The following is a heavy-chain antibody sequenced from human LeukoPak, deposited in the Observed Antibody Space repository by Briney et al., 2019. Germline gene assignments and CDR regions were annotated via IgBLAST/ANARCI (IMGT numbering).Heavy chain of an antibody. CDR2: IWYDGSNK. J-gene: IGHJ4*02. V-gene: IGHV3-33*08. CDR3: ARDRSTGYCSSTGCYVYYFDY. D-gene: IGHD2-2*01. Sequence: GGSLRLSCAASGFTFSSYGMHWVRQAPGKGLEWVAVIWYDGSNKYYADSVKGRLTISRDNPKNTLYLQMNSLRAEDTAVYYCARDRSTGYCSSTGCYVYYFDYWGQGTLVTVSP. CDR1: GFTFSSYG.